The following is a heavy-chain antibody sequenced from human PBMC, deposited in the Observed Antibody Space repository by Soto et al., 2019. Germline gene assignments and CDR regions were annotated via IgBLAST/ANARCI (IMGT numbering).Heavy chain of an antibody. CDR2: ISYDGSNK. D-gene: IGHD3-16*02. V-gene: IGHV3-33*05. CDR3: ARDSSVYGWGSYRVNWFDP. J-gene: IGHJ5*02. Sequence: GGSLRLSCAASGFTFSSYGMHWVRQAPGKGLEWVAVISYDGSNKYYADSVKGRFTISRDNSKNTLYLQMNSLRAEDTAVYYCARDSSVYGWGSYRVNWFDPWGQGTLVTVSS. CDR1: GFTFSSYG.